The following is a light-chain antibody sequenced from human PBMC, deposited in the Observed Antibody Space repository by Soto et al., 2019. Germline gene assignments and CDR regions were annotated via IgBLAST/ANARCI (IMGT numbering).Light chain of an antibody. CDR2: GAS. CDR1: HSVISS. V-gene: IGKV3-20*01. Sequence: EIVLMQSPGTLSLSPGERATLSCRASHSVISSLAWYQQKPGQAPRLLIFGASSRATGIPDRFSGSGSGTDFTLTIRRLEPEDFALYYCQQYGRSPLTFGGGTKVEIK. CDR3: QQYGRSPLT. J-gene: IGKJ4*01.